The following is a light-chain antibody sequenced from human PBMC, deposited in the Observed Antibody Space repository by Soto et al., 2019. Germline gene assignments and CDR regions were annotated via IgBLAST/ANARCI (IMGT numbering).Light chain of an antibody. CDR3: QQSYSNSIT. CDR1: QSISSH. J-gene: IGKJ5*01. V-gene: IGKV1-39*01. Sequence: DIQMTQSPSSLSASIGDRVTITCRASQSISSHLYWFQQKPGQAPKLLIYAASSLQSGVPSRFSGSGSGTDFTLTISSLQPEDFATYYCQQSYSNSITFGQGTR. CDR2: AAS.